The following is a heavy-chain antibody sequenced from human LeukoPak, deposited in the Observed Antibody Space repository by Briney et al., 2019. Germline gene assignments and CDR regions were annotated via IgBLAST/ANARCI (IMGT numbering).Heavy chain of an antibody. V-gene: IGHV3-30*18. CDR3: AKLGYDSSGSPRLVDY. CDR1: GFTFGSYG. CDR2: ISYDGSKK. D-gene: IGHD3-22*01. J-gene: IGHJ4*02. Sequence: GRSLRLSCGASGFTFGSYGMHWVRQAPGKGLEWVAFISYDGSKKYYADSLKGRFSISRDNSKSTLDLQMNSLRPEDTALYYCAKLGYDSSGSPRLVDYWGQGTLVTVSS.